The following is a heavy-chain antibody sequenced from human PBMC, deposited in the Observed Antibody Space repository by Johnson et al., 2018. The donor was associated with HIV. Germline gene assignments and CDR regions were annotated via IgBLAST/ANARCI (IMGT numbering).Heavy chain of an antibody. CDR1: GFTVSGDY. CDR2: IYNDGTT. J-gene: IGHJ3*02. Sequence: VLLVESGGGLVQPGGSLRLSCAASGFTVSGDYMSWVRQAPGKGLEWVSLIYNDGTTYYADSVKGRFTISRDSSKNTLHLQMGSLRAEDMAVYYCASSALGIMGAFDIWGQGTMVTVSS. V-gene: IGHV3-66*01. CDR3: ASSALGIMGAFDI. D-gene: IGHD7-27*01.